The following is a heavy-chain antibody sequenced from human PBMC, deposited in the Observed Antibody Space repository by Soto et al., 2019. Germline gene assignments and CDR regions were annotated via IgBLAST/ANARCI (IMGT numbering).Heavy chain of an antibody. V-gene: IGHV3-21*01. J-gene: IGHJ4*02. Sequence: EVQLLESGGGFVQPGGSLGLSCAASGFPFSTYAMTWVRQAPGKGLEWVSSISSSSSYIYYADSVKGRFTISRDNAKNSLYLQMNSLRAEDTAVYYCARGANYFDYWGQGTLVTVSS. CDR3: ARGANYFDY. CDR1: GFPFSTYA. D-gene: IGHD5-12*01. CDR2: ISSSSSYI.